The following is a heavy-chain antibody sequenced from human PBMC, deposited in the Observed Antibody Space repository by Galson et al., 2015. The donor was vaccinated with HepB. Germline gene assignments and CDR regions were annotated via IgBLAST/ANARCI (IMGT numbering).Heavy chain of an antibody. Sequence: SVKVSCQASGGTFSSYAISWVRQAPGQGLEWMGRIIPILGIANYAQKFQGRVTITADKSTSTAYMELSGLRSEDTAVYYCARDQYGKRGNMIVVAHGYWGQVTLVTVSS. CDR2: IIPILGIA. D-gene: IGHD3-22*01. J-gene: IGHJ4*02. V-gene: IGHV1-69*04. CDR1: GGTFSSYA. CDR3: ARDQYGKRGNMIVVAHGY.